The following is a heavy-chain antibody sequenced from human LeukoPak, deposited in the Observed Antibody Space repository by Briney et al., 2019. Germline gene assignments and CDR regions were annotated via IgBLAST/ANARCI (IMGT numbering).Heavy chain of an antibody. J-gene: IGHJ6*04. D-gene: IGHD3-16*01. CDR2: IYSGGST. CDR1: GFTVSSNY. CDR3: ARGGEDV. Sequence: GGSLRLSCTASGFTVSSNYMNWVRQAPGKGLEWVSVIYSGGSTYYLDSVKGRFTISRDDSKNTLYLQMNSLRAEDTAVYYCARGGEDVWGKGTTVTVSS. V-gene: IGHV3-53*01.